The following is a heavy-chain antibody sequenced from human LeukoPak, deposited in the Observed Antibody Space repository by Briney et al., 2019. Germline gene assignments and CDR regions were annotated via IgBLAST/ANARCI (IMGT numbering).Heavy chain of an antibody. CDR2: ISYDGSNK. J-gene: IGHJ5*02. Sequence: GRSLRLSCAASGFTFSNYAMHWVRQAPGKGLEWVAVISYDGSNKYYADSVKGRFTISRDNSKNTLYLQMNSLRAEDTAVYYCARDREYYDFGSGYFLGKNGSDPWGQGTLVTVSS. CDR1: GFTFSNYA. V-gene: IGHV3-30-3*01. D-gene: IGHD3-3*01. CDR3: ARDREYYDFGSGYFLGKNGSDP.